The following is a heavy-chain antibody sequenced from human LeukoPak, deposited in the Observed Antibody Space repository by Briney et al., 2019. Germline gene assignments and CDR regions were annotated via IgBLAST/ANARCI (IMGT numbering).Heavy chain of an antibody. J-gene: IGHJ4*02. CDR3: ARNRGGQQFDC. CDR2: INTDGSTT. CDR1: GFTFSDYW. D-gene: IGHD3-10*01. V-gene: IGHV3-7*01. Sequence: GGSLRLSCAASGFTFSDYWIDWVRQAPGQGLEWVANINTDGSTTNYVESVRGRFTISRDNTRNSLSLQMNNLRDEDTAVYYCARNRGGQQFDCWGQGTLVTVSS.